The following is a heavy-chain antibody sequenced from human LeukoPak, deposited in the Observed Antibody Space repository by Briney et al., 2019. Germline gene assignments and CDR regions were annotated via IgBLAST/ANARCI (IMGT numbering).Heavy chain of an antibody. J-gene: IGHJ6*02. Sequence: ASVKVSCKASGYTFTSYDINWVRQATGQGLEWMGWMNPNSGNTGYAQKFQGRVAMTRNTSISTAYMELSSLRSEDTAVYYCARYCSRTSCYIDYYYGMDVWGQGTTVTVSS. D-gene: IGHD2-2*02. CDR1: GYTFTSYD. V-gene: IGHV1-8*01. CDR3: ARYCSRTSCYIDYYYGMDV. CDR2: MNPNSGNT.